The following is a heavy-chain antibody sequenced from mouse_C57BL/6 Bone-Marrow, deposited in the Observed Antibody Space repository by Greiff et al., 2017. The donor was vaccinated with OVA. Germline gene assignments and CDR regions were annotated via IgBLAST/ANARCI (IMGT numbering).Heavy chain of an antibody. V-gene: IGHV14-2*01. CDR2: IDPEDGET. D-gene: IGHD1-2*01. CDR3: ARSGTTAYYYAMDY. Sequence: EVQLQQSGAELVKPGASVKLSCTASGFNIKDYYMHWVKQRTEQGLEWIGRIDPEDGETTYAPKFQGKATITADTSSNTAYLQLSSLTSEDTAVYYCARSGTTAYYYAMDYWGQGTSVTVSS. CDR1: GFNIKDYY. J-gene: IGHJ4*01.